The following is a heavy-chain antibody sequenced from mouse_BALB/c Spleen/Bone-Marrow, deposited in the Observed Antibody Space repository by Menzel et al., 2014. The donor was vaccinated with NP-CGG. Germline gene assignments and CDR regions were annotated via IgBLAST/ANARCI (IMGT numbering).Heavy chain of an antibody. CDR1: GFSFNSYG. CDR3: ARHAYYDQTEVSFVY. J-gene: IGHJ3*01. V-gene: IGHV5-9-2*01. CDR2: ISGGGSYT. Sequence: EVQLVESGGGLVKSGGSLKLSCAASGFSFNSYGMSRVRPTPEKRLEWVATISGGGSYTFYPDSVKGRFTISRDNAKNNRYLQLSSLRSKDTALDYGARHAYYDQTEVSFVYWGQGTLVTVSA. D-gene: IGHD2-4*01.